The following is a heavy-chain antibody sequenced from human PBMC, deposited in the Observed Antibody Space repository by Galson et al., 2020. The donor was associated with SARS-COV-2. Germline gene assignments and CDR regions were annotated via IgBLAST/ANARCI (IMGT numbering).Heavy chain of an antibody. D-gene: IGHD3-22*01. CDR2: LHHSGST. J-gene: IGHJ2*01. Sequence: SETLSLTCTVSGYSISSGYFWGWIRRPPGKGLEWIGSLHHSGSTYYNPSLKSRVTISVETSKNQFSLRLSSVTAADTAVYYCAREFQGGYYDTSGRPLGWDFDLWGRGTLVTVSS. CDR1: GYSISSGYF. V-gene: IGHV4-38-2*02. CDR3: AREFQGGYYDTSGRPLGWDFDL.